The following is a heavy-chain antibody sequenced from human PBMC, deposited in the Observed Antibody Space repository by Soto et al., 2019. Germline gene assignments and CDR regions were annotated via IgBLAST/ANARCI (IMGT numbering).Heavy chain of an antibody. CDR1: GFTISSYA. V-gene: IGHV3-23*01. CDR3: AKAVYCSSTSCYDRYFDY. Sequence: GGSLILSCAASGFTISSYAISWVRQAPGKGLEWVSAISGSGGSTYYADSVKGRFTISRDNSKNTLYLQMNSLRAEDTAVYYCAKAVYCSSTSCYDRYFDYWGQGTLVTVSS. D-gene: IGHD2-2*01. CDR2: ISGSGGST. J-gene: IGHJ4*02.